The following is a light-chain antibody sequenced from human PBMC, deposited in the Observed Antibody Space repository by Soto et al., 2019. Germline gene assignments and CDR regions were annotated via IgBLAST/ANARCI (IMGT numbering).Light chain of an antibody. CDR1: QTISSNY. CDR3: QQYGDSPVT. V-gene: IGKV3-20*01. CDR2: DTS. J-gene: IGKJ5*01. Sequence: EIVLTQXPGTLSLSPGERATLSCRASQTISSNYLAWYQQKPDQAPSLLIYDTSIRATGIPDRFSASGSGTDFTLAISRLEPEDFAVYYCQQYGDSPVTFGQGTRLEIK.